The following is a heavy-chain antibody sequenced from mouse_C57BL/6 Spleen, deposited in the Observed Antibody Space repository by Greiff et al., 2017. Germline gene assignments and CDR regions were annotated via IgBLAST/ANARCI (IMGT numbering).Heavy chain of an antibody. J-gene: IGHJ2*01. CDR2: ISYDGSN. CDR1: GYSITSGYY. CDR3: ARIITTVVPYYFDY. V-gene: IGHV3-6*01. D-gene: IGHD1-1*01. Sequence: EVQLQESGPGLVKPSQSLSLTCSVTGYSITSGYYWNWIRQFPGNKLEWMGYISYDGSNNYNPSLKNRISITRDTSKNQFFLKLNSVTTEDTATYYCARIITTVVPYYFDYWGQGTTLTVSS.